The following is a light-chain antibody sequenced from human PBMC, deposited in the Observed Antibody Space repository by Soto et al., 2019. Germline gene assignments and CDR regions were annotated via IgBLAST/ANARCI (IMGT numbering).Light chain of an antibody. Sequence: QSVLTQPASVSGSPGRSITISCTGTSSDVGAYDYVSWYQQHPGKDPKLMIHDVSNRPSGVSNRFSGSKSGNTASLTIFGLQAEDEADYYCSSYTTSGTWVFGGGTKLTVL. CDR3: SSYTTSGTWV. V-gene: IGLV2-14*03. J-gene: IGLJ3*02. CDR2: DVS. CDR1: SSDVGAYDY.